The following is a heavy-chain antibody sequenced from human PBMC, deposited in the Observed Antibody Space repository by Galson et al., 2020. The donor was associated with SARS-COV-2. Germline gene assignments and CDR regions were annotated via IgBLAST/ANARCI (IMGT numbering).Heavy chain of an antibody. V-gene: IGHV4-59*01. D-gene: IGHD3-10*01. J-gene: IGHJ6*02. CDR1: GGSISSYY. CDR3: ASWGGLLWFGEGSMDGMDV. CDR2: IYYSGST. Sequence: ASETLSLTCTVSGGSISSYYWSWIRQPPGKGLEWIGYIYYSGSTNYNPSLKSRVTISVDTSKNQFSLKLSSVTAADTAVYYCASWGGLLWFGEGSMDGMDVWGQGTTVTVSS.